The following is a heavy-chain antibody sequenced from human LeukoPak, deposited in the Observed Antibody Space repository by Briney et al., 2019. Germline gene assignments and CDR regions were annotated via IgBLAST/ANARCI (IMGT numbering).Heavy chain of an antibody. Sequence: GGSLRLSCAASKFMFNIYSMNWVRQAPGKGLEWVAVISYDGSNKYFANSVKGRFTISRDNSKNTLYLQMNSLRAEDTAVYYCARARVGYYFDYWGQGTLVTVSS. D-gene: IGHD2-15*01. V-gene: IGHV3-30*04. J-gene: IGHJ4*02. CDR1: KFMFNIYS. CDR2: ISYDGSNK. CDR3: ARARVGYYFDY.